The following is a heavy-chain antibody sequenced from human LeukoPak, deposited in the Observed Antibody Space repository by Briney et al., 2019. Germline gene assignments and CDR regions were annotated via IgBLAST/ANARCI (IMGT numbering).Heavy chain of an antibody. CDR3: ASRYDFWNGTLNYMDV. Sequence: ASVKVSCKASGYTFTGYYMHWVRQPPGQGLEWMGWINPNRCGKNYAQKFQGRVTMTRDTSISTAYMELSRLRSDDTAVYYCASRYDFWNGTLNYMDVWGKGTTVTVSS. D-gene: IGHD3-3*01. J-gene: IGHJ6*03. V-gene: IGHV1-2*02. CDR2: INPNRCGK. CDR1: GYTFTGYY.